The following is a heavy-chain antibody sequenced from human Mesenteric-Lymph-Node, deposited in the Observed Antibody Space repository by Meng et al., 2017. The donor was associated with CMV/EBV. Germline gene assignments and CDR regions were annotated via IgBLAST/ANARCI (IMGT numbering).Heavy chain of an antibody. V-gene: IGHV3-21*01. D-gene: IGHD2-2*01. J-gene: IGHJ3*02. CDR2: ISSSSSYI. CDR3: ARDQSVVPAATRLGAFDI. CDR1: GFTFSSYS. Sequence: GGSLRLSCAASGFTFSSYSMNWVRQAPGKGLEWVSSISSSSSYIYYADSVKGRFTISRDNAKNSLYLQMNSLRAEDTAVYYCARDQSVVPAATRLGAFDIWGQGTMVTVSS.